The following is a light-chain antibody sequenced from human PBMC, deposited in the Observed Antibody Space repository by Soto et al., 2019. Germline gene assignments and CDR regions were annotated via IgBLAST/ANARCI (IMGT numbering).Light chain of an antibody. V-gene: IGLV7-46*01. CDR1: TGAVTSGHY. CDR2: DTS. Sequence: QAVVTQEPSLTVSPGGTVTLTCGSSTGAVTSGHYPYWFQQKPGQATRTLIYDTSNKHSWTPARFSGSLLGGKAALTLSGAQPEDEAEYYCLLSYSGARVFGGGTKLTVL. J-gene: IGLJ2*01. CDR3: LLSYSGARV.